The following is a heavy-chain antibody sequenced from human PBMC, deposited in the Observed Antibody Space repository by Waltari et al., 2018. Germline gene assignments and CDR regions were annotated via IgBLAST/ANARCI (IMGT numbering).Heavy chain of an antibody. Sequence: QVQLQQWGAGLLKPSETLSLTCAVYGGSFSGYYWSWIRQPPGKGLEWIGEINHSGSTNYNPALKSRVTISVETSKNQFSLKLSSVTAADTAVYYCARGGRSRQLRRHFDYWGQGTLVTVSS. CDR2: INHSGST. CDR1: GGSFSGYY. CDR3: ARGGRSRQLRRHFDY. V-gene: IGHV4-34*01. D-gene: IGHD2-15*01. J-gene: IGHJ4*02.